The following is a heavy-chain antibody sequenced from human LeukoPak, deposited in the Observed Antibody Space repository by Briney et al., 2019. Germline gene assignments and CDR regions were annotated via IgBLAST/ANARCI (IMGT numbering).Heavy chain of an antibody. D-gene: IGHD6-19*01. Sequence: GGSLRLSCAASEFTFSSYEMYWVRQAPGKGLEWMAFIRSDGSNKYYADSVKGRFTISRDNSKNTLYLQMNSLRAEDTAVYYCARILDSAWGELGYWGQGTLVTVSS. CDR2: IRSDGSNK. J-gene: IGHJ4*02. CDR1: EFTFSSYE. V-gene: IGHV3-30*02. CDR3: ARILDSAWGELGY.